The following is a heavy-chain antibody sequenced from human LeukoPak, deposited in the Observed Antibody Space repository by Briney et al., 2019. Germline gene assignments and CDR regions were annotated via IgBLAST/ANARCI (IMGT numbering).Heavy chain of an antibody. Sequence: SETLSLTCTVSGGSISSYYWSWIRQPPGKGLEWIGYIYYSGSTNYNPSLKSRVTIPVDTSKNQFSLKLSSVTAADTAVYYCARGLMGMARDYWGQGTLVTVSS. CDR1: GGSISSYY. V-gene: IGHV4-59*01. CDR2: IYYSGST. J-gene: IGHJ4*02. CDR3: ARGLMGMARDY. D-gene: IGHD5-24*01.